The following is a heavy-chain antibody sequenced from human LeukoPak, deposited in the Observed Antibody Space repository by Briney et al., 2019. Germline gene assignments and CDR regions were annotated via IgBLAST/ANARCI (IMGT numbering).Heavy chain of an antibody. CDR2: IYTSGST. V-gene: IGHV4-4*07. CDR1: GGSISSYY. D-gene: IGHD3-10*01. CDR3: ARMVPSNWFDP. J-gene: IGHJ5*02. Sequence: RASETRSLTCTVSGGSISSYYWSWIRQPAGRGLEWIGRIYTSGSTNYNPSLKTRVSMSVDTSKNQFSLNLSSVTAGDTAVYYCARMVPSNWFDPWGQGTLVTVSS.